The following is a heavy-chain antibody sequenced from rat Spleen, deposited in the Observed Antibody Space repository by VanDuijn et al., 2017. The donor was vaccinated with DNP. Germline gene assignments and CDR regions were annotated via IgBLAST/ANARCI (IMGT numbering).Heavy chain of an antibody. D-gene: IGHD4-3*01. CDR3: ARWYNSGYYFDY. J-gene: IGHJ2*01. Sequence: EVQLVESGEHLVQPGGSMKLSCAASGFTFSHYYMAWVRQAPTTGLECVASISTGRGTTSYRDSVKGRFTISRDNAKSTLYLQMNSLRSEDMATYYCARWYNSGYYFDYWGHGVMVTVSS. CDR2: ISTGRGTT. V-gene: IGHV5-25*01. CDR1: GFTFSHYY.